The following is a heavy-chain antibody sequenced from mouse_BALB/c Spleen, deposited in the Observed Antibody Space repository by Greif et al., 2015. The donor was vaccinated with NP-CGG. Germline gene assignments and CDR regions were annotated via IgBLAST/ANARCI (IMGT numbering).Heavy chain of an antibody. CDR2: ILPGSGST. CDR1: GYTFSSYW. D-gene: IGHD1-1*01. V-gene: IGHV1-9*01. CDR3: ARWGFYYGSLYAMDY. Sequence: VHLQQSGAELMKPGASVKISCKATGYTFSSYWIEWVKQRPGHGLEWIGEILPGSGSTNYNEKFKGKATFTADTSSNTAYMQLSSLISEDSAVYYCARWGFYYGSLYAMDYWGQGTSVTVSS. J-gene: IGHJ4*01.